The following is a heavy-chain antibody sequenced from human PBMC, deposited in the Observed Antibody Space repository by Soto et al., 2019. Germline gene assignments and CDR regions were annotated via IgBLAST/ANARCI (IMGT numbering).Heavy chain of an antibody. CDR2: ISDSGTTI. D-gene: IGHD3-22*01. CDR1: GFAFSAYY. J-gene: IGHJ4*02. Sequence: QVQLVESGGGLVKPGGSLRLSCAASGFAFSAYYMSWIRQAPGKGLEWLSYISDSGTTIYYADSVKGRFTISRDNAKNSLYLQMNSLRAEDTAVYYCTRSDYDTRGYTDYWGQGTLVTVSS. V-gene: IGHV3-11*01. CDR3: TRSDYDTRGYTDY.